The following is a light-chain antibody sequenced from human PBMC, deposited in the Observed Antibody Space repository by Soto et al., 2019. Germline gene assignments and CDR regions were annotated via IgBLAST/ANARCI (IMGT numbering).Light chain of an antibody. J-gene: IGKJ1*01. CDR2: GAS. V-gene: IGKV3-20*01. Sequence: DTVLTQSPGTLSLTSGERSTLSCRASQSVSSNLAWYQQKPGQAPRLLIYGASTRATGIPARFSGSGSGTEFTLTISRLEPEDFAVYYCQQYGSSGTFGQGTKVDIK. CDR1: QSVSSN. CDR3: QQYGSSGT.